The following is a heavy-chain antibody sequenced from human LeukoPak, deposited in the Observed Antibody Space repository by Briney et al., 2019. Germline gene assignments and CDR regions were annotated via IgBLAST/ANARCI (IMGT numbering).Heavy chain of an antibody. D-gene: IGHD2-21*02. Sequence: AGGSLRLSCAASGFTFSSYGMHWVRQAPGKGLEWVAFIRYDGSNKYYADSVKGRFTISRDNSKNTLYLQMNSLRAEDTAVYYCAKEHIVVVTANEGVDYWGQGTLVTVSS. J-gene: IGHJ4*02. CDR1: GFTFSSYG. CDR2: IRYDGSNK. V-gene: IGHV3-30*02. CDR3: AKEHIVVVTANEGVDY.